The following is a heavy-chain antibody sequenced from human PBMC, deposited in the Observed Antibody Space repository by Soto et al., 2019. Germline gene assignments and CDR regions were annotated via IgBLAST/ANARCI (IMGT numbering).Heavy chain of an antibody. D-gene: IGHD6-19*01. CDR2: ISGSGGST. V-gene: IGHV3-23*01. CDR3: CSWEDIAVAGKNRDY. Sequence: EVQLLESGGGLVQPGGSLRLSCAASGFTFSSYAMSWVRQAPGKGLEWVSAISGSGGSTYYADSVKGRFTISRDNSKNTLYLQMNSMRAEDTAVYYCCSWEDIAVAGKNRDYWGQGTLVTVSS. J-gene: IGHJ4*02. CDR1: GFTFSSYA.